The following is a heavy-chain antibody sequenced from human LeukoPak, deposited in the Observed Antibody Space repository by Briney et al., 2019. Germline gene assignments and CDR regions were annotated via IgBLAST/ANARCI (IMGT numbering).Heavy chain of an antibody. D-gene: IGHD6-19*01. Sequence: SGTLPLTCAVSGGSISSSNWWSWVRQPPGKGLEWIGEIYHSGSTNYNPSLKSRVTISVDTSKNQFSLKLSSVTAADTAVYYCARVIAVAGYYYYYYYMDVWGKGTTVTISS. J-gene: IGHJ6*03. V-gene: IGHV4-4*02. CDR3: ARVIAVAGYYYYYYYMDV. CDR2: IYHSGST. CDR1: GGSISSSNW.